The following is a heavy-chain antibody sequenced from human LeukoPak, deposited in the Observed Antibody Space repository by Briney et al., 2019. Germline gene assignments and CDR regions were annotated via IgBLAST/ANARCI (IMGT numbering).Heavy chain of an antibody. V-gene: IGHV3-74*01. CDR2: INTDGRVT. Sequence: GGSLRLSCAASGFTFSSYWMHWVRQAPGKGLVWVSCINTDGRVTRYAGSVKGRFTISRDNARNTLYLQMNSLRAEDTAVYYCATAGGGGMAFDPWGQGTLVTVSS. CDR3: ATAGGGGMAFDP. D-gene: IGHD2-15*01. J-gene: IGHJ5*02. CDR1: GFTFSSYW.